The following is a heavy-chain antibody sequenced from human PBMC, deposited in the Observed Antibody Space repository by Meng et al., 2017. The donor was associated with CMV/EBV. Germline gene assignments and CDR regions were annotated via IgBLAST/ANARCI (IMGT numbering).Heavy chain of an antibody. CDR2: INPSGGST. Sequence: QVQLVQSGAEVKKPGASVTVSCKASGYTFTSYYMHWVRQAPGQGLEWMGIINPSGGSTSYAQKFQGRVTMTRDTSTSTVYMELSSLRSEDTAVYYCARASTVVATPAYFDYWGQGTLVTVSS. V-gene: IGHV1-46*01. CDR3: ARASTVVATPAYFDY. J-gene: IGHJ4*02. CDR1: GYTFTSYY. D-gene: IGHD4-23*01.